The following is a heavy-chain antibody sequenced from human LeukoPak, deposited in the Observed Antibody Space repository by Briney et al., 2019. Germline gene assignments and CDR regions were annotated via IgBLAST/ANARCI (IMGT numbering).Heavy chain of an antibody. D-gene: IGHD6-19*01. Sequence: PSETLSLTCTVSGYSISSGYYWGWIRQPPGKGLEWIGSIYHSGSTYYNPSLKSRVTISVDTSKNQFSLKLSSVTAADTAVYYCARGNIAVPGTPYYFEYWGQGTLVTVSS. CDR3: ARGNIAVPGTPYYFEY. J-gene: IGHJ4*02. V-gene: IGHV4-38-2*02. CDR1: GYSISSGYY. CDR2: IYHSGST.